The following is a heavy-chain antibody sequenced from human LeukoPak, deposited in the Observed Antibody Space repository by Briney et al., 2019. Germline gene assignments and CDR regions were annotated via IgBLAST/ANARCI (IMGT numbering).Heavy chain of an antibody. CDR1: GGSISSGGYS. V-gene: IGHV4-30-2*01. CDR2: IYHSGST. D-gene: IGHD2-21*02. Sequence: SQTLSLTCAVSGGSISSGGYSWSWIRQPPGKGLEWIGYIYHSGSTYYNPSLKSRVTISVDRSKNQFSLKLSSVTAADTVVYYCARGGNVVVTPYAFDIWGQGTMVTVSS. CDR3: ARGGNVVVTPYAFDI. J-gene: IGHJ3*02.